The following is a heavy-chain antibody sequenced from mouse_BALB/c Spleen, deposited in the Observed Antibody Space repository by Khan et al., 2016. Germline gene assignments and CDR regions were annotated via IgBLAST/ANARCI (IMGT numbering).Heavy chain of an antibody. CDR1: GYTFTNYG. CDR3: ARDYDYDGDWYFDV. CDR2: MNTYTGEP. Sequence: QIQLVQSGPELKKPGETVKISCKASGYTFTNYGMNWVKQAPGKGLKWMGWMNTYTGEPTYADDFKGRFAFSLQTSARTAYLQINNLKNEDTATYFCARDYDYDGDWYFDVWGAGTTVTFSS. J-gene: IGHJ1*01. D-gene: IGHD2-4*01. V-gene: IGHV9-3-1*01.